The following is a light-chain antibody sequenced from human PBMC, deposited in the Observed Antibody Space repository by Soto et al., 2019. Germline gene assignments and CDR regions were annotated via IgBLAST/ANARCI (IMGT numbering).Light chain of an antibody. CDR3: QQYGSSPPIT. CDR1: QSVSSSY. J-gene: IGKJ5*01. V-gene: IGKV3-20*01. Sequence: EIVLTQSPGTLSLSPGERATLSCRASQSVSSSYLAWYQQKPGQAPRLLIYGASSRATGIPDRFSGSWSGTDFTLTISRLEPEDFAVYSCQQYGSSPPITFGQGTRLEIK. CDR2: GAS.